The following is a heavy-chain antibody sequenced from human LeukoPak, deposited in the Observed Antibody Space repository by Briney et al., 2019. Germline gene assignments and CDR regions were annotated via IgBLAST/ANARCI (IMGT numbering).Heavy chain of an antibody. CDR2: ISNSGDST. V-gene: IGHV3-23*01. D-gene: IGHD1-1*01. CDR1: GFTFSSYA. CDR3: ANNWNMDC. J-gene: IGHJ4*02. Sequence: PGGSLRLSCAASGFTFSSYAMSWVRQAQGKGLEWVSSISNSGDSTYYADSVKGRFTISRDNSENTVYLQMNSLRADDTAVYYCANNWNMDCWGQGTLVTFSS.